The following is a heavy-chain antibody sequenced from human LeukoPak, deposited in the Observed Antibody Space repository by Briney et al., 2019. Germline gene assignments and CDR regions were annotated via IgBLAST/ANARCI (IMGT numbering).Heavy chain of an antibody. CDR3: AKENRGLWLGTFEI. V-gene: IGHV3-23*01. CDR1: GFTFSSYA. D-gene: IGHD5-18*01. J-gene: IGHJ3*02. CDR2: ISGSGGST. Sequence: GGSLRLSCAASGFTFSSYAMSWVRQAPGKGLQWVSGISGSGGSTYYADSVKGRFAISRDNTKNTLYLQMNSLRAEDTAVYYCAKENRGLWLGTFEIWSQGTMVTVSS.